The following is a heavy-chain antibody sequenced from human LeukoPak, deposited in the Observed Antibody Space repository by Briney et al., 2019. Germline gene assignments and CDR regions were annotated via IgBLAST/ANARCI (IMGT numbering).Heavy chain of an antibody. Sequence: ASVKVSCKASGYTFTDYYMHWVRQAPGQGLEWMGWINPNSGGTKYAQKFQGRVTMTRDTSISTAYMELSRLRSDDTAVYYCARVYLGVYYYGSSGHSHLDYWDQGTLVTVSS. J-gene: IGHJ4*02. CDR2: INPNSGGT. V-gene: IGHV1-2*02. D-gene: IGHD3-22*01. CDR1: GYTFTDYY. CDR3: ARVYLGVYYYGSSGHSHLDY.